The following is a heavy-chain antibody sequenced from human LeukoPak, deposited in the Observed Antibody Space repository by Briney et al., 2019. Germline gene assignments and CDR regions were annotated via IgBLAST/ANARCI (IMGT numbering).Heavy chain of an antibody. CDR1: GGSISSGDYY. CDR2: IYYSGST. D-gene: IGHD2-2*02. V-gene: IGHV4-30-4*01. Sequence: SETLSLTCTVSGGSISSGDYYWSWIRQPPGKGLEWIGYIYYSGSTYYNPSLKSRVTISVDTSKNHFSLKLSSVTAADTAVYYCAIYQSGLFDYWGQGTLVTVSS. CDR3: AIYQSGLFDY. J-gene: IGHJ4*02.